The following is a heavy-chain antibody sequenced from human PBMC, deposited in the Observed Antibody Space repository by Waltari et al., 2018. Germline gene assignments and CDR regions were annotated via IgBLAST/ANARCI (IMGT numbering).Heavy chain of an antibody. J-gene: IGHJ4*02. V-gene: IGHV1-69*05. CDR3: ARVHYDFWSGYTYYFDY. Sequence: QVQLVQSGAEVKKPGSSVKVSCKASGGNFSSYAISWVRQAPGQGLEWMGGIIPIFGTANYAQKFQGRVTITTDESTSTAYMELSSLRSEDTAVYYCARVHYDFWSGYTYYFDYWGQGTLVTVSS. CDR2: IIPIFGTA. CDR1: GGNFSSYA. D-gene: IGHD3-3*01.